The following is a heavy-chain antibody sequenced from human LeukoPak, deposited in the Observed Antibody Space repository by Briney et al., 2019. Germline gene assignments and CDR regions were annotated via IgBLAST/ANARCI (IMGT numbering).Heavy chain of an antibody. CDR1: GFTFSNAW. V-gene: IGHV3-15*01. Sequence: KPGGSLRLSCAASGFTFSNAWMSWVRQAPGKGLEWVGRIKSKTDGETTDYAAPVKGRFTISRDDSKNTLYLQMNSLKTEDTAVYYCTTDYYDSSGYYDADWGQGTLVTVSS. J-gene: IGHJ4*02. D-gene: IGHD3-22*01. CDR3: TTDYYDSSGYYDAD. CDR2: IKSKTDGETT.